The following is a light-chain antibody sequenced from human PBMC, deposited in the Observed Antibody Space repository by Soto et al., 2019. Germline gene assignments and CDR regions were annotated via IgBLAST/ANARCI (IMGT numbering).Light chain of an antibody. J-gene: IGKJ2*01. CDR3: QQYSSYSYT. CDR2: DAS. V-gene: IGKV1-5*01. CDR1: ESIATW. Sequence: DVHMTQSPSTLSASVGDRVTITCRASESIATWLAWYQQKPGKAPKLLIYDASRLESGVPSRFSGGGSGTEFTLTISGLQPDDFATYYCQQYSSYSYTFGQGTKLEIK.